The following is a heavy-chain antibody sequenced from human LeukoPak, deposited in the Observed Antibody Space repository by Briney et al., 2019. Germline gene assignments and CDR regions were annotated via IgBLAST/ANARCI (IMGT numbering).Heavy chain of an antibody. J-gene: IGHJ5*02. Sequence: GASVNVSCKTSGYTFIAYYLHWVRQAPGQGLEWMGWINPNSGGTNYPQKFQGRVTMTRDTSISAAYMELSRLRSDDTAVYYCAREPSSSWLNRPPHNWFDPWGQGTLVTVSS. CDR2: INPNSGGT. CDR1: GYTFIAYY. V-gene: IGHV1-2*02. D-gene: IGHD6-13*01. CDR3: AREPSSSWLNRPPHNWFDP.